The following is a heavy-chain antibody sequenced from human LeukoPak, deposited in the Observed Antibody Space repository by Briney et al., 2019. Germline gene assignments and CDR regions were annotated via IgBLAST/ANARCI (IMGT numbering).Heavy chain of an antibody. CDR2: ISGSGGST. J-gene: IGHJ6*02. D-gene: IGHD5-24*01. CDR1: GFTLTSHA. CDR3: AKGYGYNSEYYYYGMDV. V-gene: IGHV3-23*01. Sequence: GGSLRLSCAASGFTLTSHAMNWVRQAPGKGLEWVSGISGSGGSTYYADSVKGRFTISRDNSKNTLYLQMNSLRAEDTAVYYCAKGYGYNSEYYYYGMDVWGQGTTVTVSS.